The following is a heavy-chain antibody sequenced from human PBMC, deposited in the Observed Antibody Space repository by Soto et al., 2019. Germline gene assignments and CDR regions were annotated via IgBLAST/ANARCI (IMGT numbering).Heavy chain of an antibody. V-gene: IGHV3-23*01. CDR1: GFTFSSYA. CDR2: TSGSGGST. D-gene: IGHD3-16*01. CDR3: AKGARGSGTRPHHYYYYGMDV. J-gene: IGHJ6*02. Sequence: EVQLLESGGGLVQPGGSLRLSCAASGFTFSSYAMSWVRQAPGKGLEWVSATSGSGGSTYYADSVKGRFTISRDNSKNTLYLQMNSLRAEDTAVYYCAKGARGSGTRPHHYYYYGMDVWGQGTTVTVSS.